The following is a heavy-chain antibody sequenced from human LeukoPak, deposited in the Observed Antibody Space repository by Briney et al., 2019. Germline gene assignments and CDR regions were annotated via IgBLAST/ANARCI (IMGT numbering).Heavy chain of an antibody. V-gene: IGHV3-23*01. D-gene: IGHD3-22*01. J-gene: IGHJ4*02. CDR3: AKSSMIVVESFDY. CDR2: ISGSGGST. CDR1: GFTFSSYA. Sequence: GGSLRLSCAASGFTFSSYAMSWVRQAPGKGLEWVSAISGSGGSTYYADSVKGRFTISRDNPKNTLYLQMNSLRAEDTAVYYCAKSSMIVVESFDYWGQGTLVTVSS.